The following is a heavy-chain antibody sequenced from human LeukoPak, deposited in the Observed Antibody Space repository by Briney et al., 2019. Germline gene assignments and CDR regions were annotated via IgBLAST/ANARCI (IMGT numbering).Heavy chain of an antibody. V-gene: IGHV3-23*01. CDR2: ISGSGGST. J-gene: IGHJ4*02. D-gene: IGHD3-3*01. CDR3: ARDGVLGDFWSGYPYYFDY. CDR1: GFTFSSYA. Sequence: GGSLRLSCAASGFTFSSYAMSWVRQAPGKGLEWVSAISGSGGSTYYADSVKGRFTISRDNSKNTLYLQMNSLRAEDTAVYYCARDGVLGDFWSGYPYYFDYWGQGTLVTVSS.